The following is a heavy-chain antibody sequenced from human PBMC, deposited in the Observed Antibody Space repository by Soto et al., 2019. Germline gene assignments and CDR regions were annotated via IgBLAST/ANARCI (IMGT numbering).Heavy chain of an antibody. Sequence: QVQLQESGPGLVKPSETLSLTCTVSGGSISKYYWNWIRQPPGKGLEWIGYIHYTGGTNYNPSLKSRVTISVDTSKNQFSLKLRGVTAADRVVYYCARDIRLDGIRFGHYYYGMDVWGQGTTVTVSS. CDR2: IHYTGGT. CDR3: ARDIRLDGIRFGHYYYGMDV. V-gene: IGHV4-59*01. J-gene: IGHJ6*02. D-gene: IGHD3-16*01. CDR1: GGSISKYY.